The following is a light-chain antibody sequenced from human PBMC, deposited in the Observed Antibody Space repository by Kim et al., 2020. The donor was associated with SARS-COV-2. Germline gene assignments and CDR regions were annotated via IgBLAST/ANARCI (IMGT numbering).Light chain of an antibody. CDR3: QVWDSSSDHVV. V-gene: IGLV3-21*04. J-gene: IGLJ2*01. CDR2: YDS. Sequence: AQGKPARITCGGNNIESKSVNWYQQKPGQAPVLVIYYDSDRHSGIPERFSGSNSGNTATLTISRVEAGDEADYYCQVWDSSSDHVVFGGGTQLTVL. CDR1: NIESKS.